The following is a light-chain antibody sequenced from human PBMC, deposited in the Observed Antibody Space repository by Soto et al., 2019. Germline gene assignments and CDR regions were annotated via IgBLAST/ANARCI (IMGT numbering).Light chain of an antibody. CDR2: AAS. J-gene: IGKJ3*01. Sequence: DIQMTQSPSTLSASVGDRVTITCRASQSISSWLAWYQQKPGKAPKLLIYAASSLESGVPSRFSGSGSGTEFTLTISSLQPDDFATYYCQQYNSYRFTFGPGTKVDIK. CDR1: QSISSW. CDR3: QQYNSYRFT. V-gene: IGKV1-5*01.